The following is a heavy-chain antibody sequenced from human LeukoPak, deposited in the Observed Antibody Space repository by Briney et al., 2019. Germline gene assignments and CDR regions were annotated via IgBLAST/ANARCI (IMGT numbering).Heavy chain of an antibody. CDR1: GGTFSSYA. CDR3: ARNSDSSSWPYYYYYYMDV. V-gene: IGHV1-69*13. J-gene: IGHJ6*03. CDR2: IIPIFGTA. D-gene: IGHD6-13*01. Sequence: SVKVSCKASGGTFSSYAISWVRQAPGQGLEWMGGIIPIFGTANYAQKFQGRVTITADESTSTAYMELSSLRSEDTAVYYCARNSDSSSWPYYYYYYMDVWGKGTTVTVSS.